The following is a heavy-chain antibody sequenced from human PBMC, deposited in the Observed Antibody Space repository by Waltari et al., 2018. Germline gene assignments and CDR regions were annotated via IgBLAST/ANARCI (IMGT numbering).Heavy chain of an antibody. J-gene: IGHJ4*02. CDR3: ARIVVVVAAYDY. V-gene: IGHV3-7*01. CDR1: GFTFSSYW. Sequence: EVQLVESGGGLVQPGGSLRLSCAASGFTFSSYWMSWVRQAPGKGREWVAKIKQDGSEKYYVDSVKGRFTISRDNAKNSLYLQMNSLRAEDTAVYYCARIVVVVAAYDYWGQGTLVTVSS. D-gene: IGHD2-15*01. CDR2: IKQDGSEK.